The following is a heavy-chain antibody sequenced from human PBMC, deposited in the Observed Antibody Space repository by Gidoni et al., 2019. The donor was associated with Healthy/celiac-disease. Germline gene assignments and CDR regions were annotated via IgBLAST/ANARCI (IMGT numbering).Heavy chain of an antibody. D-gene: IGHD1-26*01. V-gene: IGHV1-46*01. CDR3: ARDSEWEPQGALDY. Sequence: TFTSYYMHWVRQAPGQGLEWMGIINPSGGSTSYAQKFQGRVTMTRDTSTSTVYMELSSLRSEDTAVYYCARDSEWEPQGALDYWGQGTLVTVSS. J-gene: IGHJ4*02. CDR1: TFTSYY. CDR2: INPSGGST.